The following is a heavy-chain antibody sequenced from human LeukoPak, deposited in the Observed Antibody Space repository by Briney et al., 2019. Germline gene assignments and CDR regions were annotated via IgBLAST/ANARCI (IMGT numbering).Heavy chain of an antibody. J-gene: IGHJ4*02. D-gene: IGHD3-3*01. CDR3: AKVSPDFWSGYTINYFDY. CDR2: IKQDGSED. CDR1: GFTLSSYW. V-gene: IGHV3-7*05. Sequence: GGSLRLSCAASGFTLSSYWMSWVRQAPGKGLEWVANIKQDGSEDYYVDSVKGRFTISRDNSKNTLHLQMNSLRAEDTAVYYCAKVSPDFWSGYTINYFDYWGQGALVTVSS.